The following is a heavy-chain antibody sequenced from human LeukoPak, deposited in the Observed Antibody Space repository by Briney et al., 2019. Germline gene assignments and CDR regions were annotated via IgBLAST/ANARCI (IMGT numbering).Heavy chain of an antibody. V-gene: IGHV4-39*07. D-gene: IGHD3-22*01. Sequence: SETLSLTCTVSGGSISSSSYYWGWIRQPPGKGLEWIGSIYYSGSTYYNPSLRSRVTISVDTSKNQFSLKLSSVTAADTAVYYCARAATPYYYDSSGHFDYWGQGTLVTVSS. CDR1: GGSISSSSYY. CDR3: ARAATPYYYDSSGHFDY. CDR2: IYYSGST. J-gene: IGHJ4*02.